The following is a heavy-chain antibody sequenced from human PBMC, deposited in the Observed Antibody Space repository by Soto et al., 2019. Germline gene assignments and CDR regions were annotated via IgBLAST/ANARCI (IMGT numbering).Heavy chain of an antibody. J-gene: IGHJ5*02. CDR2: IIPIFGTA. D-gene: IGHD6-6*01. CDR1: GGTFSSYA. Sequence: SVKVSCKASGGTFSSYAISWVRQAPGQGLEWMGGIIPIFGTANYAQKFQGRVTITADESTSTAYMELSSLRSEDTAVYYCAILIAARPRSQNWFDPWGQGTLVTVSS. CDR3: AILIAARPRSQNWFDP. V-gene: IGHV1-69*13.